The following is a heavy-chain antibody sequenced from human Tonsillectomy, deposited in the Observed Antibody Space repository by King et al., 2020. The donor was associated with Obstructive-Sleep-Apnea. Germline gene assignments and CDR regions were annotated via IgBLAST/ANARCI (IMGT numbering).Heavy chain of an antibody. D-gene: IGHD1-26*01. CDR2: ISYDGSDK. J-gene: IGHJ6*02. V-gene: IGHV3-30*04. CDR3: ARGGPTYYYYAMDV. Sequence: VQLVESGGGVVQPGRSLRLSCAASGFTFNRCAMHWVRQAPGKGLEGVALISYDGSDKYYADSLKGRFTISRDNSKDTLYLQMNSLRAEDTALYYCARGGPTYYYYAMDVWGQGTTVTVSS. CDR1: GFTFNRCA.